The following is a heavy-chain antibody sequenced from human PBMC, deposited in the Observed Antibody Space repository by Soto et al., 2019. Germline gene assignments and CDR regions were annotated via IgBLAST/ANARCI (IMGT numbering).Heavy chain of an antibody. V-gene: IGHV1-8*01. CDR3: AVYGCNRSGYFDL. J-gene: IGHJ2*01. Sequence: QVQLVQSGAEGKKPGASVKVSCKASGYTFTSYDINWVRQATGQGLEWMGWMNPNSGNTGYAEKFQGRVTLPRTTSRSTAYMELSGRRSEATAVYYGAVYGCNRSGYFDLWGRGTLGPVPS. D-gene: IGHD4-17*01. CDR2: MNPNSGNT. CDR1: GYTFTSYD.